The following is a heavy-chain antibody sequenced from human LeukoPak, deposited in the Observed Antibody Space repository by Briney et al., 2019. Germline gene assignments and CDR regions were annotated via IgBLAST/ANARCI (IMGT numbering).Heavy chain of an antibody. V-gene: IGHV4-59*01. D-gene: IGHD3-9*01. CDR2: IYYSGST. Sequence: SETLSLTCTVSGGSISSYYWSWIRQPPGKGLEWIGYIYYSGSTNYNPSLKSRVTISVDTSKNQFSLKLSSVTAADTAVYYCAGDGPTGPHSPGSMDVWGKGTTVTVSS. CDR3: AGDGPTGPHSPGSMDV. CDR1: GGSISSYY. J-gene: IGHJ6*03.